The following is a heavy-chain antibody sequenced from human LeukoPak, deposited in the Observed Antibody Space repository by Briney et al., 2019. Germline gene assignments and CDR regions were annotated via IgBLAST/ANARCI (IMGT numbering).Heavy chain of an antibody. CDR3: ARARYDSSWYGIDY. D-gene: IGHD6-13*01. Sequence: SETLSLTCAVHGVSFSNYYWSWIRQPPGKGLEWIGEINHSGSTNYNPSLKRRVTISVDTSKNQFSLKLSSVTAADTAVYYCARARYDSSWYGIDYWGQGTLVTVSS. CDR1: GVSFSNYY. CDR2: INHSGST. J-gene: IGHJ4*02. V-gene: IGHV4-34*01.